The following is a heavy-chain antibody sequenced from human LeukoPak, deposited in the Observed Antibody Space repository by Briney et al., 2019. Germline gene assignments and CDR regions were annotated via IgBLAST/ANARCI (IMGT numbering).Heavy chain of an antibody. V-gene: IGHV3-53*05. CDR1: GFTVSSNY. CDR2: IYSADTT. D-gene: IGHD1-7*01. Sequence: GGSLRLSCAASGFTVSSNYMSWVRQAPGKGLEWVSVIYSADTTYYADSVKGRFTISRDNSKNSLYLQMNSLRTEDSALYYCARASPRGWYHWNYYFDYWGQGSLVTVSS. CDR3: ARASPRGWYHWNYYFDY. J-gene: IGHJ4*02.